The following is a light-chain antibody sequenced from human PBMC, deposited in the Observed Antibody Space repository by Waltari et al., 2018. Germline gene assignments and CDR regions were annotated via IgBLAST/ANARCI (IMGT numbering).Light chain of an antibody. CDR1: QGLLHTNGYNY. CDR2: LGS. Sequence: DFVMPHFLPHLPVTPGAPASISSSSSQGLLHTNGYNYVDWYLQKPGPAPQLLIYLGSKGASGVPDRFSGYGSGTDFTLEISRVEAEDGGVYYGRQGLQTPLTFGGGTKVEIK. V-gene: IGKV2-28*01. CDR3: RQGLQTPLT. J-gene: IGKJ4*01.